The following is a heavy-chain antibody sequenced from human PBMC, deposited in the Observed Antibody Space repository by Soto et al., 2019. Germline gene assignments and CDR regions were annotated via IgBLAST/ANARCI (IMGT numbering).Heavy chain of an antibody. CDR1: GFTFSNYA. J-gene: IGHJ6*02. D-gene: IGHD3-10*01. CDR3: AKDLNGSGSFTSYYHYGMDV. CDR2: ISGSGRNT. V-gene: IGHV3-23*01. Sequence: EVQMLESGGGLVHPGGSLRLSCAASGFTFSNYAMNWVRQAPGKGLEWVSSISGSGRNTYYADSVKGRLTISRDSSKNTLYRQMNSLRVEDTGVYYCAKDLNGSGSFTSYYHYGMDVWGQGTKVTVSS.